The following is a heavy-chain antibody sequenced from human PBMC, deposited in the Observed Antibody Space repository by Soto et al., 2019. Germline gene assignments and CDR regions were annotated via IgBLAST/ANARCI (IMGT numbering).Heavy chain of an antibody. CDR1: GGTFSTYA. CDR3: ARGSHAYYTHYYYYALDV. D-gene: IGHD3-3*01. Sequence: QVQLVQSGAEVKKPGSSVKVSCKASGGTFSTYAITWVRQAPGQGLEWMGGIIPIFGTTSYAQKFQGRVTITEDASTSAAFMELSRLRFEDAAVYYCARGSHAYYTHYYYYALDVWGQGTTVTVSS. CDR2: IIPIFGTT. J-gene: IGHJ6*02. V-gene: IGHV1-69*12.